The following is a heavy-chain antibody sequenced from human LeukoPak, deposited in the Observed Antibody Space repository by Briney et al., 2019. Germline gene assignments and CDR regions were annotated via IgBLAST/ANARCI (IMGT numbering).Heavy chain of an antibody. V-gene: IGHV5-51*01. D-gene: IGHD7-27*01. CDR1: GYSFTSYW. Sequence: KVSCKGSGYSFTSYWIGWVRQMPGKGLEWMGIIYPGDSDTRYSPSFQGQVTISADKSISTAYLQWSSLKASDTAMYYCARLTGDNGTPYYFDYWGQGTLVTVSS. CDR3: ARLTGDNGTPYYFDY. CDR2: IYPGDSDT. J-gene: IGHJ4*02.